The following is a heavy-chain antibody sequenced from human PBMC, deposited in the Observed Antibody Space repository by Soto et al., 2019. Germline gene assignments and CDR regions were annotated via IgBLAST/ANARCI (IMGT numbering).Heavy chain of an antibody. CDR2: IYPGDSDT. CDR3: AITYYYDSSGYYYYYYGMDV. V-gene: IGHV5-51*01. J-gene: IGHJ6*02. Sequence: PGESLKISCKGSGYSFTSYWIGWVRQMPGRGLEWMGIIYPGDSDTRYSPSFQSQVTISADKSISTAYLQWSSLKASDTAMYYCAITYYYDSSGYYYYYYGMDVWGQGTTVTVSS. CDR1: GYSFTSYW. D-gene: IGHD3-22*01.